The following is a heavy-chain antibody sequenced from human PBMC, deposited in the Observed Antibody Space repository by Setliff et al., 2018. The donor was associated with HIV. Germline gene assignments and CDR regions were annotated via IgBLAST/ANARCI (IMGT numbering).Heavy chain of an antibody. Sequence: SETLSLTCAVYSGSFSGYRWTWIRQPPGKGLEWIWEINHRGSTTYNPSLRSRVTISVDTSKNQFSLKLNSVTAADTAVYYCARTLRAAAMGYFDYWGQGTLVTVSS. CDR1: SGSFSGYR. D-gene: IGHD5-18*01. CDR3: ARTLRAAAMGYFDY. V-gene: IGHV4-34*01. CDR2: INHRGST. J-gene: IGHJ4*02.